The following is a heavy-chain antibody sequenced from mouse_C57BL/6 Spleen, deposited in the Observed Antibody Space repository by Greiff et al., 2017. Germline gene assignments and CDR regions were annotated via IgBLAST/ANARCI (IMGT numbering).Heavy chain of an antibody. CDR3: ARHPNYSNYWFAS. Sequence: EVKLVESVGDLVKPGGSLKLSCAASGFTFSSYGMSWVRQTPDKRLEWVATISSGGSYTYYPDSVKGRFTISRDNAKNTLYLQMSSLKSEDTAMYYCARHPNYSNYWFASWGQAALVTVSA. J-gene: IGHJ3*01. CDR1: GFTFSSYG. CDR2: ISSGGSYT. V-gene: IGHV5-6*02. D-gene: IGHD2-5*01.